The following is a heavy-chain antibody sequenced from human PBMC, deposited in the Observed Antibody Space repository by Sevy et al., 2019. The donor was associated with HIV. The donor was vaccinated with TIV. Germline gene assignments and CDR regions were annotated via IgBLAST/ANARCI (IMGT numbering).Heavy chain of an antibody. D-gene: IGHD4-4*01. Sequence: ASVKVSCKASGGTFSSYAISWVRQAPGQGLEWMGGLIPIFGTANYAQKFQGRVTITADESTSTAYMELSSLRSEDTAVYYCARDVHDYSNYYYYYGMDVWGQGTTVTVSS. J-gene: IGHJ6*02. CDR2: LIPIFGTA. V-gene: IGHV1-69*13. CDR1: GGTFSSYA. CDR3: ARDVHDYSNYYYYYGMDV.